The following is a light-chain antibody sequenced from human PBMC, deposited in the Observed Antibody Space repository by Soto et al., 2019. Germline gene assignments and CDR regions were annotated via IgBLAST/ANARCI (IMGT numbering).Light chain of an antibody. V-gene: IGKV1-5*03. CDR3: QHYNTYSGT. J-gene: IGKJ1*01. CDR2: KAS. CDR1: QSISSW. Sequence: DIQMTQSPSTVSASVGDRVTITCRTSQSISSWLAWYQQKSGKAPKLMIYKASTLERGVSSRFSGSGSGTEFTLTISSLQPEDFATYYCQHYNTYSGTFGQGTKVDIK.